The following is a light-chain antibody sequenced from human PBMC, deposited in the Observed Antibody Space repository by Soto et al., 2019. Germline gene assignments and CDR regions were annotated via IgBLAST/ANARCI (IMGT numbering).Light chain of an antibody. CDR3: GSYTATSPLVV. V-gene: IGLV2-14*01. Sequence: QSVLTQPASVSGSPGQSITISCTGANSDVRIHDYASWYQQHPGKAPKLIIYEVSNRPSGVSNRFSGFKSGNTASLTISGLQPEDEADYYCGSYTATSPLVVFGGGTKLTVL. J-gene: IGLJ2*01. CDR2: EVS. CDR1: NSDVRIHDY.